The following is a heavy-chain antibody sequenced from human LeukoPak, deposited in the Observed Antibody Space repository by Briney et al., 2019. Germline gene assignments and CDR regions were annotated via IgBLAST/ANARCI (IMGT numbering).Heavy chain of an antibody. CDR2: ISGSGGST. Sequence: GGSLRLSCAASGFTFSSYAMSWVRQAPGKGLEWVSAISGSGGSTYYADSVKGRFTISRDNAKNSLYLQMNSLRAEDTAVYYCARDYYYDSSGMKYYFDYWGQGTLVTVSS. CDR1: GFTFSSYA. D-gene: IGHD3-22*01. CDR3: ARDYYYDSSGMKYYFDY. V-gene: IGHV3-23*01. J-gene: IGHJ4*02.